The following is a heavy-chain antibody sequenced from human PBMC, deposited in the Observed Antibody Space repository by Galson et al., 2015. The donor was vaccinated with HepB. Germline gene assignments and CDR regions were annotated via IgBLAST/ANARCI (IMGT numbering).Heavy chain of an antibody. D-gene: IGHD2-15*01. CDR3: ARVRILGYCSGGSCFTSEGYYGMDV. V-gene: IGHV1-69*13. CDR2: IVPIFGTA. Sequence: SVKTSCKASGRTFSSYAISWVRQAPGQGLEWMGGIVPIFGTANYAQKFQGRVTITADESTSTDYMELSSLRSEDTAVYYCARVRILGYCSGGSCFTSEGYYGMDVWGQGTTVTVSS. CDR1: GRTFSSYA. J-gene: IGHJ6*02.